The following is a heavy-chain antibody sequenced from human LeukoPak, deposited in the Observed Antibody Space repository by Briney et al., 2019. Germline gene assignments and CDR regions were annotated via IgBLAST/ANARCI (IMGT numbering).Heavy chain of an antibody. Sequence: GGSLRLSCAASGFTFSGYSMNWVRQAPGKGLEWVSSNSSTSTYIYYADSVKGRFTISRDNAKNSLYLQMNSLRAEDTAVYYCARPARAYCGGDCPIDYWGQGTLVTVSS. CDR3: ARPARAYCGGDCPIDY. D-gene: IGHD2-21*02. V-gene: IGHV3-21*01. CDR2: NSSTSTYI. CDR1: GFTFSGYS. J-gene: IGHJ4*02.